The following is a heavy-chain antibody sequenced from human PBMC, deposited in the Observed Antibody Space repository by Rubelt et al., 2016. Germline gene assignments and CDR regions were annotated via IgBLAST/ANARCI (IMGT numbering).Heavy chain of an antibody. V-gene: IGHV1-18*01. Sequence: QVQLVQSGAEVKKPGASVKVSCKASGYTFTSYGISWVRQAPGQGLEWMGWISAYNGNTNYAQKLQGRGNMTTDTSTSTAYMELRSLRSDDTAVYYCARFAIGGHSSGYLFDYWGQGTLVTVSS. D-gene: IGHD3-22*01. CDR3: ARFAIGGHSSGYLFDY. CDR2: ISAYNGNT. J-gene: IGHJ4*02. CDR1: GYTFTSYG.